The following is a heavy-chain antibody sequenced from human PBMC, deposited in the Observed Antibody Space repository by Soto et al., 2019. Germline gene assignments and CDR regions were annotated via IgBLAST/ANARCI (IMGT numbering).Heavy chain of an antibody. D-gene: IGHD3-16*01. CDR1: GFTFSGYA. CDR3: GGTYGILS. V-gene: IGHV3-23*01. CDR2: ISGGGGST. Sequence: EVQLLASGGGLLHPGGSLMVTCAASGFTFSGYAMIWVRQAPGKGLEWVSGISGGGGSTYYADSVKGRFTISRDDSKNTVYLQMNSLRAEDTAVYYCGGTYGILSWGQGTMLTVSS. J-gene: IGHJ3*01.